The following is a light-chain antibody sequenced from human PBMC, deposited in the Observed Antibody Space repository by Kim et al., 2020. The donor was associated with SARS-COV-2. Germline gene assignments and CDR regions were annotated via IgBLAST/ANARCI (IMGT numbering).Light chain of an antibody. CDR2: KAS. Sequence: DIQMTQSPSTLSASVGDRVTITCRASQRIDAWLAWYQQKPGKGPNLLIYKASSLQSGVPSRFSGSGSGTQFTLTISSLQPDDFATYYCLQSNSYPYTFGQGTKLEI. CDR3: LQSNSYPYT. J-gene: IGKJ2*01. V-gene: IGKV1-5*03. CDR1: QRIDAW.